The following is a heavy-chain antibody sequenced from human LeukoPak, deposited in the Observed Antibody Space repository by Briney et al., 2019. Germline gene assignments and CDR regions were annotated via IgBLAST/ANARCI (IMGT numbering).Heavy chain of an antibody. J-gene: IGHJ5*02. CDR1: GGSMGSYN. CDR2: IYSGGST. Sequence: PSETLSLTCTVSGGSMGSYNYNWIRQSPGKGLEWIGNIYSGGSTKYNPSLKSRVTISRDKSQNQFSLEMKSVTAADTAIYYCARNWNILGDIYWFDPWGQGTLVTVSS. CDR3: ARNWNILGDIYWFDP. V-gene: IGHV4-59*01. D-gene: IGHD2-21*02.